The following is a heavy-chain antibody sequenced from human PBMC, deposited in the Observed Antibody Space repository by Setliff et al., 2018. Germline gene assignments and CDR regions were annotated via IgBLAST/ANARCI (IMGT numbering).Heavy chain of an antibody. CDR3: VRDAGDGYGVDAYAGGGFDF. Sequence: SETLSLTCAVSGVSVNSLTWWSWIRQAPGKGLEWIGHVYYSGAANYNPSLKSRVTVSVDTSKKQFSLKVTSVTAADTAVYYCVRDAGDGYGVDAYAGGGFDFWGQGTMVTVSS. CDR1: GVSVNSLTW. D-gene: IGHD4-17*01. V-gene: IGHV4-61*01. J-gene: IGHJ3*01. CDR2: VYYSGAA.